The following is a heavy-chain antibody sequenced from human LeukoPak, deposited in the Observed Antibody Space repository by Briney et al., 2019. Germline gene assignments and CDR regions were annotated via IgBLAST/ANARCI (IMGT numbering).Heavy chain of an antibody. CDR1: GGSISSYY. CDR3: ARLYSSSLGRVFDY. J-gene: IGHJ4*02. D-gene: IGHD6-13*01. CDR2: IYYSGST. V-gene: IGHV4-59*01. Sequence: SETLSLTCTVSGGSISSYYWSWIRQPPGKGLEWIGYIYYSGSTNYNPSLKSRITISVDTSKNQFSLKLSSVTAADTAVYYCARLYSSSLGRVFDYWGQGTLVTVSS.